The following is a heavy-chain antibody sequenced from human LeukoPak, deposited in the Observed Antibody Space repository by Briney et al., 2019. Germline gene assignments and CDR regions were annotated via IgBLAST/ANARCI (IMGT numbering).Heavy chain of an antibody. D-gene: IGHD6-19*01. CDR3: ASDRGDSRGSVLYYYYGMDV. Sequence: GGSLRLSCAASGFTFSSYGMHWVRQAPGKGLEWVAVIWYDGNNKYYADSVKGRFTISRDNSKNTLYLQMNSLRVEDTAVYYCASDRGDSRGSVLYYYYGMDVWGKGTTVTVSS. CDR1: GFTFSSYG. CDR2: IWYDGNNK. J-gene: IGHJ6*04. V-gene: IGHV3-33*01.